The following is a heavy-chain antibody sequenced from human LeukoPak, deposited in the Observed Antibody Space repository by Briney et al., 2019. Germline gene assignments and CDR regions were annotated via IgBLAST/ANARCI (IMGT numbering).Heavy chain of an antibody. J-gene: IGHJ3*01. CDR2: VSYTGRA. D-gene: IGHD3-22*01. Sequence: LETLSLTCTVSGGSLSGHYWSWIRQPPGNRLELIGYVSYTGRAKYNPSPPSPVTISIETSKSQFSLKLTSVNSADTAVYSCARLLDNDISGDPDTFDVWGQGTTVIVSS. CDR1: GGSLSGHY. CDR3: ARLLDNDISGDPDTFDV. V-gene: IGHV4-59*11.